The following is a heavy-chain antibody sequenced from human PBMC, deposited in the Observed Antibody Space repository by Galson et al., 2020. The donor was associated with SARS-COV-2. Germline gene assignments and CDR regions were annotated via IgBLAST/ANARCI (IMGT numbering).Heavy chain of an antibody. V-gene: IGHV4-31*03. D-gene: IGHD2-8*01. CDR2: IYYSGST. CDR3: ARAPMVYAIGGMDV. Sequence: LTCTVSGGSISSGGYYWSWIRQHPGKGLEWIGYIYYSGSTYYNPSLKSRVTISVDTSKNQFSLKLSSVTAADTAVYYCARAPMVYAIGGMDVWGQGTTVTVSS. CDR1: GGSISSGGYY. J-gene: IGHJ6*02.